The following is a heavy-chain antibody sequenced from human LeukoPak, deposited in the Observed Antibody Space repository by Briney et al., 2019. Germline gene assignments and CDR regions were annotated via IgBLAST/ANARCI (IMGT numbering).Heavy chain of an antibody. V-gene: IGHV1-69*10. CDR3: ARDRDSGSYFFGNWFDR. D-gene: IGHD1-26*01. CDR1: GGTFSSYA. CDR2: IIAILGIA. Sequence: GASVKVSCKASGGTFSSYAISWVRQAPGQGLEWMGRIIAILGIANYAQKFQGRVTITADKSTSTAYMELSSLRSEDTAVYYCARDRDSGSYFFGNWFDRWGQGTLVTVSS. J-gene: IGHJ5*02.